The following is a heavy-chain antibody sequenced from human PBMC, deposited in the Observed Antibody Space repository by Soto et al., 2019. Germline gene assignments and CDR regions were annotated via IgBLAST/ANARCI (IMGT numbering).Heavy chain of an antibody. D-gene: IGHD6-25*01. CDR2: MSFDGSIK. CDR1: GFIFSSYG. J-gene: IGHJ3*02. Sequence: QVQLVESGGGVVQPGRSLRLSCAASGFIFSSYGMNWVRQAPGKGLEWVAVMSFDGSIKYYADSVKGRFTISRDNSKNTLYLKRNRLRAEDRAVYSCATKAVPPAFDIGGKGTRVPFSP. V-gene: IGHV3-30*03. CDR3: ATKAVPPAFDI.